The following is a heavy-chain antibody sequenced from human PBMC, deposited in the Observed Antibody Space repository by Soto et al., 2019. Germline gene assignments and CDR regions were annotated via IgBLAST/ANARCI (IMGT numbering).Heavy chain of an antibody. CDR1: GFGFSNYE. V-gene: IGHV3-48*03. CDR3: ARGVCKTSCYIGF. CDR2: ITSSGGAT. J-gene: IGHJ4*02. D-gene: IGHD2-2*02. Sequence: PGGSLRLSCAASGFGFSNYEMNWVRQAPGKGLEWVSYITSSGGATMYADSVKGRFTISRDNAKDSLYLQMNSLRVEDTAVYYCARGVCKTSCYIGFWGQGALVTVSS.